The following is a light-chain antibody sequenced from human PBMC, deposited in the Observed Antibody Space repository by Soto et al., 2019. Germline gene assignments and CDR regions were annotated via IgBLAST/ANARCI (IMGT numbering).Light chain of an antibody. CDR1: SSNIGSNY. V-gene: IGLV1-47*02. Sequence: SVLTQPPSAAGTPVQRVTISCSGSSSNIGSNYVYWYQQLPGTAPKLLIYSNNQRPSGVPDRFSGSKSGTSASLAISGLRSEDEADYYCAAWDDSLSGLVVFGGGTKVTVL. J-gene: IGLJ2*01. CDR2: SNN. CDR3: AAWDDSLSGLVV.